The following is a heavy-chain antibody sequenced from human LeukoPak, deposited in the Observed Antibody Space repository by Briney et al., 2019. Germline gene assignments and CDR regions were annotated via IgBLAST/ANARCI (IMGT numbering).Heavy chain of an antibody. CDR3: ARGSYDSSGYYSI. D-gene: IGHD3-22*01. J-gene: IGHJ4*02. CDR1: GYIFTSYG. V-gene: IGHV1-18*01. CDR2: ISAFNGNT. Sequence: GASVKVSCKASGYIFTSYGISWVRQAPGQGLEWMGWISAFNGNTNFAQKVQGRVTLTTDTSTSTAYMDLRSLRSDDTAVYYCARGSYDSSGYYSIWGQGTLVTVSS.